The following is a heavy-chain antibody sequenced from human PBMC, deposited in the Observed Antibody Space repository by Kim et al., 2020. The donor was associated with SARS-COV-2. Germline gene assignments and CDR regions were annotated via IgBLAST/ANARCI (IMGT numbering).Heavy chain of an antibody. J-gene: IGHJ5*02. V-gene: IGHV3-30*02. CDR3: AKPDSSSGEGDWFDP. D-gene: IGHD6-6*01. Sequence: DSVKGRFTISRDNSKNTLYLQMNSLRAEDTAVYYCAKPDSSSGEGDWFDPWGQGTLVTVSS.